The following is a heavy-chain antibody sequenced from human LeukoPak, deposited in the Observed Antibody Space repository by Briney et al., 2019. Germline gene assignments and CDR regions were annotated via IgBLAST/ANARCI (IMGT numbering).Heavy chain of an antibody. Sequence: GGSLRLSCAASGFNFSSYTMSWVRQAPGKGLEWVSAISGSGGSTYYADSVKGRFTISRDNSMITLYLQMNSLRAEDTAVYYCAKEGDQAYYYGSGSYLDPWGQGTLVTVSS. CDR3: AKEGDQAYYYGSGSYLDP. CDR1: GFNFSSYT. V-gene: IGHV3-23*01. CDR2: ISGSGGST. J-gene: IGHJ5*02. D-gene: IGHD3-10*01.